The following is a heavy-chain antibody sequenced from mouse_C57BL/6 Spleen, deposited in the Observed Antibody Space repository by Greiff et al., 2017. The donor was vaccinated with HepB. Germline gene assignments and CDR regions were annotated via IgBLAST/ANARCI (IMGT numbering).Heavy chain of an antibody. CDR3: AREGYDYDAWYVMDY. Sequence: EVKLVESGGGLVKPGGSLKLSCAASGFTFSSYAMSWVRQTPEKRLEWVATISDGGSYTYYPDNVKGRFTISRDNAKNNLYLQMSHLKSEDTAMYYCAREGYDYDAWYVMDYWGQGTSVTVSS. D-gene: IGHD2-4*01. CDR1: GFTFSSYA. J-gene: IGHJ4*01. V-gene: IGHV5-4*01. CDR2: ISDGGSYT.